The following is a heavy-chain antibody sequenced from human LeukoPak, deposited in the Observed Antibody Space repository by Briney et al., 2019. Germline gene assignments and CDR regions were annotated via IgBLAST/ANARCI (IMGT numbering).Heavy chain of an antibody. D-gene: IGHD3-10*01. CDR3: ASGIGRITMVRGVTRGAFDI. V-gene: IGHV3-21*01. J-gene: IGHJ3*02. CDR2: ISSSSSYI. Sequence: GGSLRLSCAASGFTFSSYSMNWVRQAPGKGLEWVSSISSSSSYIYYADSVKGRFTISRDNAKNSLYLQMNSLRAEDTAVYYCASGIGRITMVRGVTRGAFDIWGQGTMVTVSS. CDR1: GFTFSSYS.